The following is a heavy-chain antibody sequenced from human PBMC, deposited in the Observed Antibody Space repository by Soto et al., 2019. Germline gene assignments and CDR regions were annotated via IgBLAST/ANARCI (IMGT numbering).Heavy chain of an antibody. CDR2: IYYSGST. V-gene: IGHV4-31*03. J-gene: IGHJ4*02. CDR3: ARSFGVAAAGPFDY. Sequence: QVQLQESGPGLVKPSQTLSLTCTVSGGSISSGGYYWSWIRQHPGQGLEWIGYIYYSGSTYYNPTLQTRVTTSVDTSKNPFSLKLSSVTAADAAVYYWARSFGVAAAGPFDYWGQGTLVTVSS. CDR1: GGSISSGGYY. D-gene: IGHD6-13*01.